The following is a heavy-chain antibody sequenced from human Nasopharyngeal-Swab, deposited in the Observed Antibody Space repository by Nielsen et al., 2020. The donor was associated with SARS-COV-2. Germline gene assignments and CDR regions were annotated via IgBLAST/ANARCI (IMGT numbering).Heavy chain of an antibody. D-gene: IGHD5-24*01. CDR3: ARIRDGFADY. V-gene: IGHV2-70*01. J-gene: IGHJ4*02. Sequence: WIRQPPGKALEWLALIDWDDDKYYSTSLKTRLTISKDTSKNQGVLTMTNMDPVDTATYYCARIRDGFADYWGQGTLVTVSS. CDR2: IDWDDDK.